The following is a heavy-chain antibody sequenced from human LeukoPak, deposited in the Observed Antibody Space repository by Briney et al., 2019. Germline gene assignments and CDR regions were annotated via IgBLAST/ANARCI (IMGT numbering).Heavy chain of an antibody. CDR1: GYTLTSYY. V-gene: IGHV1-46*03. J-gene: IGHJ4*02. D-gene: IGHD6-13*01. Sequence: ASVKVSCKPSGYTLTSYYMHWVRQAPGQGLEWMGIINPSGGSTSYAQKFQGRVTMNRDTSTSTVYMELSSLRSEDTAVYYCARVVKQQLVHYYFDYWGQGTLVTVPS. CDR3: ARVVKQQLVHYYFDY. CDR2: INPSGGST.